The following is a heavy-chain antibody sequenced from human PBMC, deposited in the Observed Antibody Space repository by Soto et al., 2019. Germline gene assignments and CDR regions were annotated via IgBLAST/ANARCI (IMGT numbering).Heavy chain of an antibody. CDR2: MSYDGSRQ. CDR1: GSSLINYD. J-gene: IGHJ4*02. D-gene: IGHD6-6*01. CDR3: ATRAWYGSSSPSDS. V-gene: IGHV3-30*03. Sequence: QVQLVESGGGVVQPGRSLRLSCAASGSSLINYDMHWVRQAPGKGLEWVAVMSYDGSRQFYADSVRGRFSVSRDISKSALYLRMSSLRIEDAAICYCATRAWYGSSSPSDSWGQGTHVTVSS.